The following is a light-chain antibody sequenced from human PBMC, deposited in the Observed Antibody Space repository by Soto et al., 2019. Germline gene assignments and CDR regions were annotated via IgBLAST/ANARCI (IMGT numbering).Light chain of an antibody. V-gene: IGKV1-5*01. CDR1: QNINGW. CDR3: QQYKGYPLT. CDR2: GAS. Sequence: DIHLTQSPSALSASVGDRVTITCRASQNINGWMAWHQQKPGKAPELLIHGASRLESGVPSRFSASGYGTDFTLTISSLQPDDLGTYYCQQYKGYPLTFGGVTKVEIK. J-gene: IGKJ4*01.